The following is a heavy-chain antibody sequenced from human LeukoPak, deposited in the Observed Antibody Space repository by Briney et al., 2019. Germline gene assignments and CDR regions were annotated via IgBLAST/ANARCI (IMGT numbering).Heavy chain of an antibody. CDR1: GFTFNTLW. Sequence: GGSLRLSCADSGFTFNTLWLSWVCPALGKGLGWVANIYKDGSEKYYVESVKGRFNISRDNAKNTLYLQMNSLRAEDTAVYYCARTPEGDFWSGYYQFDYWGQGTLVTVSS. D-gene: IGHD3-3*01. CDR3: ARTPEGDFWSGYYQFDY. CDR2: IYKDGSEK. V-gene: IGHV3-7*01. J-gene: IGHJ4*02.